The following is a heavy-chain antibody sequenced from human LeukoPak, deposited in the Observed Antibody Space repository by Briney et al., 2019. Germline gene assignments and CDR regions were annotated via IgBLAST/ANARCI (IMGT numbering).Heavy chain of an antibody. CDR1: DRFITNYY. D-gene: IGHD4-17*01. Sequence: SDTRSLTCTVSDRFITNYYWSWVRQPPGKGLEFIGYVHYSGTTNYNPSLRSRVTISIDTSKKHFFLKLNSVTAADTAVYYCATGYGDFRVEGRYFYSWGQGTLVTVSS. CDR3: ATGYGDFRVEGRYFYS. CDR2: VHYSGTT. V-gene: IGHV4-59*07. J-gene: IGHJ4*02.